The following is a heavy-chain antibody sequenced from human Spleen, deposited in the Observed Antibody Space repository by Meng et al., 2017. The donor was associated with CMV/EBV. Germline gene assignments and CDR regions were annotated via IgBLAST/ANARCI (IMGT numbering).Heavy chain of an antibody. D-gene: IGHD6-6*01. V-gene: IGHV3-21*01. CDR3: AREYSSSHHDAFDI. Sequence: GESLKISCAASGFTFRTYSMNWVRQAPGKGLEWVSCISSRSSYIDYADSVKGRFTISRDNAKNSLYLQMNSLRAEDTAVYYCAREYSSSHHDAFDIWGQGTMVTVSS. J-gene: IGHJ3*02. CDR2: ISSRSSYI. CDR1: GFTFRTYS.